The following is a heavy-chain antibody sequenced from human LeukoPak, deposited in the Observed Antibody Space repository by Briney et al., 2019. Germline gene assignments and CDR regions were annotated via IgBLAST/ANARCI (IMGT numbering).Heavy chain of an antibody. CDR2: ISAYNGNT. CDR1: GYTFTSYG. Sequence: ASVKVSCKASGYTFTSYGISWGRQAPGQGLEWMGWISAYNGNTNYAQKLQGRVTMTTDTSTSTAYMELRSLRSDDTAVYYCARGPPYYDILTGYYAAAAFDIWGQGTMVTVSS. V-gene: IGHV1-18*01. CDR3: ARGPPYYDILTGYYAAAAFDI. D-gene: IGHD3-9*01. J-gene: IGHJ3*02.